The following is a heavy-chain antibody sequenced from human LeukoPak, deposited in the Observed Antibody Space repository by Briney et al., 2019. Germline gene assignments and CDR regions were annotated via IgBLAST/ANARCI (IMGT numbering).Heavy chain of an antibody. CDR1: GGTFSSYA. CDR2: IIPIFGTA. D-gene: IGHD4-17*01. CDR3: ARDLNMDGDGAYCYYMDV. V-gene: IGHV1-69*05. J-gene: IGHJ6*03. Sequence: SVKVSCKASGGTFSSYAISWVRQAPGQGLEWMGGIIPIFGTANYAQKFQGRVTITTDESTSTAYMELSSLRSEDTAVYYCARDLNMDGDGAYCYYMDVWGKGTTVTVSS.